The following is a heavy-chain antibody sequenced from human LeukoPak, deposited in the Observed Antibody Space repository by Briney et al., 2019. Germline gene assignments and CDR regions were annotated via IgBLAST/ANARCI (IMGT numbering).Heavy chain of an antibody. J-gene: IGHJ4*02. CDR3: AKGKLAFDS. CDR1: GFTFSSYA. V-gene: IGHV3-23*01. CDR2: ITASSDYT. Sequence: GESLRLSCAASGFTFSSYAMTWVRQAPGKGLEWVSTITASSDYTYYADSVKGRFTISRDDSKNTLYLQMNSLRAEDTALYFCAKGKLAFDSWGQGTLVTVSS.